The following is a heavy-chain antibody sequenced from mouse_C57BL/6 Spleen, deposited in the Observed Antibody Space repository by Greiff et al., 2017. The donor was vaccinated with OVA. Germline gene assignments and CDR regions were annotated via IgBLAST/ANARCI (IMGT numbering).Heavy chain of an antibody. D-gene: IGHD2-3*01. CDR1: GFSLTSYG. V-gene: IGHV2-6*01. J-gene: IGHJ3*01. CDR2: IWGVGST. Sequence: QVQLQQSGPGLVAPSQSLSITCTVSGFSLTSYGVDWVRQSPGKGLEWLGVIWGVGSTNYNSALKSRLSISKDNSKSQVFLKMNSLQTDDTAMYYCATLAYDPPCAYWGQGTLVTVSA. CDR3: ATLAYDPPCAY.